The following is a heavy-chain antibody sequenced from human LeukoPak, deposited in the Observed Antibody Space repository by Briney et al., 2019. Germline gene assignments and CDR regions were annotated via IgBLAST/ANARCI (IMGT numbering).Heavy chain of an antibody. V-gene: IGHV3-33*01. D-gene: IGHD2-15*01. Sequence: GRSLRLSCAASGFTFSSYGMHWVRQAPGKGLEWVAVIWYDGSNKYYADSVKGRFTISRDNSKNTLYLQMNSLRAEDTAVYYCARDLLGYCSGGSCYSDAFDIWGQGTMVTVSS. CDR3: ARDLLGYCSGGSCYSDAFDI. CDR1: GFTFSSYG. CDR2: IWYDGSNK. J-gene: IGHJ3*02.